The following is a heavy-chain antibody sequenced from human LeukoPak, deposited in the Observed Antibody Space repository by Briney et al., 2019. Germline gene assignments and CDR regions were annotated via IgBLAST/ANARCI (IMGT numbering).Heavy chain of an antibody. CDR3: ARDSIWFGTHPEQNWFDP. Sequence: GGSLRLSCAASGFTFDDYTMHWVRQAPGKGLEWVSLISWDGGSTSYADSVKGRFTISRDNAKNSLYLQMNSLRAEDTAVYYCARDSIWFGTHPEQNWFDPWGQGTLVTVSS. CDR1: GFTFDDYT. CDR2: ISWDGGST. J-gene: IGHJ5*02. V-gene: IGHV3-43*01. D-gene: IGHD3-10*01.